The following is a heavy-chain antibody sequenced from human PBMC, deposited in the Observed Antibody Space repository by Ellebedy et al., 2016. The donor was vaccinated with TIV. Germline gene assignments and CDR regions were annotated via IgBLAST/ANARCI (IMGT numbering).Heavy chain of an antibody. CDR1: GFTFSSYW. V-gene: IGHV3-7*03. CDR3: SFSRLVPY. Sequence: GESLKISCAAPGFTFSSYWMNWVRQAPGKGLEWVANIKQDGSEKYYVDSVKGRFTISRDNTKNSLYLQMNSLRAEDTAVYYCSFSRLVPYWGQGTLVTVSS. J-gene: IGHJ4*02. D-gene: IGHD6-19*01. CDR2: IKQDGSEK.